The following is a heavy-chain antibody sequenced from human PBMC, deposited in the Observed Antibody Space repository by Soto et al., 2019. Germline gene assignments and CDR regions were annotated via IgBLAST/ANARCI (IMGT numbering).Heavy chain of an antibody. CDR2: ISIDGNNK. D-gene: IGHD2-15*01. CDR3: ATEDHGSGRAGTFYH. CDR1: RFIFSTRV. V-gene: IGHV3-30-3*01. J-gene: IGHJ1*01. Sequence: QVQLVESGGGVVQPGRSLRLYYAASRFIFSTRVMHWIRQAPGKGLEWVTGISIDGNNKHYADSVKGRFTVSRDNSKNTVYVQMDTLRVEDTAVYYCATEDHGSGRAGTFYHWGQGTLVTVS.